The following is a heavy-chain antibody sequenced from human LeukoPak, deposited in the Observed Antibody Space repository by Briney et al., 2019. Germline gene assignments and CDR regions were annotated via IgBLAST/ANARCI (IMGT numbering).Heavy chain of an antibody. CDR1: GGSISSSSYD. Sequence: SETLSLTCTVSGGSISSSSYDWGWIRQPPGKGLEWIGSIYYTGSTYYNSSLKSRVTISVDTSRNQFSLMLSSVTAADMAVYYCASQRRGGSSYYMDVWGKGTTVTVAS. CDR3: ASQRRGGSSYYMDV. D-gene: IGHD6-6*01. V-gene: IGHV4-39*01. J-gene: IGHJ6*03. CDR2: IYYTGST.